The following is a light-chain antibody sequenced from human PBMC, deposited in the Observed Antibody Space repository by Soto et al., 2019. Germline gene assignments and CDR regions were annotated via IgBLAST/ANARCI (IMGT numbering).Light chain of an antibody. J-gene: IGLJ1*01. CDR2: EVS. Sequence: QSALTQPASVSGSPGQSITISCTATSSDVGAYNYVSWYQQHPGKAPKLMISEVSNRPSGVSNRFSDSKSGNTASLTISGLQADDEADYYCSSYTSSSTYVFGTGTKLTVL. V-gene: IGLV2-14*01. CDR3: SSYTSSSTYV. CDR1: SSDVGAYNY.